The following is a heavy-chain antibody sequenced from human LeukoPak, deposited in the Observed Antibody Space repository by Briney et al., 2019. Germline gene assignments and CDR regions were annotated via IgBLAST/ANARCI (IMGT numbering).Heavy chain of an antibody. D-gene: IGHD1-26*01. V-gene: IGHV4-34*01. J-gene: IGHJ5*02. CDR2: INHRGST. CDR3: SRLGAVNGDP. CDR1: GASFSGYY. Sequence: ETLSLTHAVYGASFSGYYWGWIRQPPGKGLGWSGEINHRGSTNYNPSLTSRGTISLETSKNQFSLKLSSVTAAGTTACYCSRLGAVNGDPWGQGTLVPVSS.